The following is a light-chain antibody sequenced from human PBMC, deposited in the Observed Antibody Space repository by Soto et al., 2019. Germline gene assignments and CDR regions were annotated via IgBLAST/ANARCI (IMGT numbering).Light chain of an antibody. CDR3: QQDSSWPLT. Sequence: EIVMTQSPAPLSVSPGERVTLSCRASQDIRSSLAWYQQEPGQAPRLLIYGASIRATGVPATFSGSGSGTECTLSISSLQSEHLGVYYCQQDSSWPLTLGGGTKVDIK. V-gene: IGKV3-15*01. J-gene: IGKJ4*01. CDR1: QDIRSS. CDR2: GAS.